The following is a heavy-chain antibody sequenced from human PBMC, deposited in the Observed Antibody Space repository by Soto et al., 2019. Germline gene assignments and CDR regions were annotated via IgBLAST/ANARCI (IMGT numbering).Heavy chain of an antibody. CDR3: VTAYTYGPDAFDI. D-gene: IGHD5-18*01. CDR2: IFHDGSDE. J-gene: IGHJ3*02. CDR1: GFTFSSYA. Sequence: QVQLVESGGGVVQPGRSLRLSCAGSGFTFSSYAMHWVRQAPGKGLEWVAVIFHDGSDEYYADSVKGRLIVSRDNSKNALNLHLNSLKPEDTAVYYCVTAYTYGPDAFDIWGQGTMVTVTT. V-gene: IGHV3-30-3*01.